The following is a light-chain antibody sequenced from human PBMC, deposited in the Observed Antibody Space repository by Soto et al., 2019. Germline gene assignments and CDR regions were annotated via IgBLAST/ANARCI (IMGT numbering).Light chain of an antibody. V-gene: IGKV1-9*01. J-gene: IGKJ4*01. CDR2: AVS. CDR1: QGMSSY. CDR3: QQLNSYPLP. Sequence: DIQLTQSPSFLSASVGDRVTITCRASQGMSSYLAWYQQKPGKAPKLLIDAVSTLQSGVPSRFSGSGAGTEFTHTIRSLQPEDFAAYYCQQLNSYPLPVGGGTKVEIK.